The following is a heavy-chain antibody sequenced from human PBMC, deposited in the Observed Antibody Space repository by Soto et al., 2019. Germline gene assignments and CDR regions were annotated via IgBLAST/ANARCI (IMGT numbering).Heavy chain of an antibody. D-gene: IGHD3-3*01. CDR2: INHSGST. J-gene: IGHJ6*03. CDR1: GGSFSGDY. Sequence: SETLSLTCAVYGGSFSGDYWSWIRQPPGKGLEWIGEINHSGSTNYNPSLKSRVTISVDTSKNQFSLKLSFVTAADTAVYYCARVARYDFWSGYYTGEDYYYYYVDVWGKGTTVTVSS. CDR3: ARVARYDFWSGYYTGEDYYYYYVDV. V-gene: IGHV4-34*01.